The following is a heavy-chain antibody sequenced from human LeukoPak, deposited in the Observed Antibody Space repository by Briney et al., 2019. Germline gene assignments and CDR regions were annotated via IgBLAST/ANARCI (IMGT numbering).Heavy chain of an antibody. V-gene: IGHV4-39*07. J-gene: IGHJ4*02. CDR3: ARRGLRRNYYDRSGYH. D-gene: IGHD3-22*01. Sequence: SETLSLSWAFACGFISSSSYYWGWIREPPGKGLEWIGSIYYGGSTNHNPPLKSRVTIPVDTSNNQFSLKLSSVPAADTAVYYCARRGLRRNYYDRSGYHWGQGTLVTVSS. CDR1: CGFISSSSYY. CDR2: IYYGGST.